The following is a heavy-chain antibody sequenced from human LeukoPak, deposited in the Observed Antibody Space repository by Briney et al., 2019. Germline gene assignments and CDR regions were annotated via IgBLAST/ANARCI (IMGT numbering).Heavy chain of an antibody. D-gene: IGHD3-10*01. V-gene: IGHV4-34*01. CDR2: INHSGST. J-gene: IGHJ5*02. CDR3: ARVRGITMVRGVTGWFDP. CDR1: GGSFSGYY. Sequence: SETLSLTCAVYGGSFSGYYWSWIRQPPGKGLEWIGEINHSGSTNYNPSLKSRVTISVDTSKNQFSLKLSSVTAADTAVYYCARVRGITMVRGVTGWFDPWGQGTLVTVSS.